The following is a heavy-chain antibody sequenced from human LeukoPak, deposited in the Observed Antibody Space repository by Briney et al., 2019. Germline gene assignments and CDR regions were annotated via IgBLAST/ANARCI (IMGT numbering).Heavy chain of an antibody. CDR1: GYTFTGYY. CDR3: ARVLRYDFWSAYYFDY. Sequence: ASVKVSCKASGYTFTGYYMHWVRQVPGQGLEWMGWINPNSGGTNYAQKFQGRVTMTRDTSISTAYMELRSLRSDDTAVYYCARVLRYDFWSAYYFDYWGQGTLVTVSS. D-gene: IGHD3-3*01. J-gene: IGHJ4*02. V-gene: IGHV1-2*02. CDR2: INPNSGGT.